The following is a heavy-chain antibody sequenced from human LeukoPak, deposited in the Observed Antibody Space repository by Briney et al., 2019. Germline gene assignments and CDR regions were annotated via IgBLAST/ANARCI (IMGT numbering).Heavy chain of an antibody. CDR3: ARHMTPTIFGAYYFDY. CDR2: IGTTAYGATT. D-gene: IGHD3-3*01. Sequence: PGGSLRLSCTTSAFTLGDYAMTWVRQAAWKGLEWLGFIGTTAYGATTEYAASVRGRFSISRDDSKNIASLQVNSLNTEDTAVYYCARHMTPTIFGAYYFDYWGQGALVTVSS. V-gene: IGHV3-49*04. J-gene: IGHJ4*02. CDR1: AFTLGDYA.